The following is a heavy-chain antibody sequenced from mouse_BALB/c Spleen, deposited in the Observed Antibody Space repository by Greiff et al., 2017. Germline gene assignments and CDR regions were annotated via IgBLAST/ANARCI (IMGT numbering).Heavy chain of an antibody. V-gene: IGHV2-9*02. J-gene: IGHJ4*01. D-gene: IGHD2-1*01. CDR2: IWAGGST. CDR1: GFSLTSYG. Sequence: VKLMESGPGLVAPSQSLSITCTVSGFSLTSYGVHWVRQPPGKGLEWLGVIWAGGSTNYNSALMSRLSISKDNSKSQVFLKMNSLQTDDTAMYYCARGGGNYGDAMDYWGQGTSVTVSS. CDR3: ARGGGNYGDAMDY.